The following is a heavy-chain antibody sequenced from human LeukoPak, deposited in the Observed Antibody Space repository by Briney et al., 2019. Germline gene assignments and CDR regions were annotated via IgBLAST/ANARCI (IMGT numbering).Heavy chain of an antibody. CDR1: GYTFTNLD. J-gene: IGHJ4*02. D-gene: IGHD1-26*01. Sequence: ASVKVSCKTSGYTFTNLDINWLRQAPGQGLEWMGIINPSGGSTIYAQKFQGRVTMTRDTSTSTVYMELSSLRSEDTAVYYCARAPAHSGSYYFDYWGQGTLVTVSS. CDR3: ARAPAHSGSYYFDY. CDR2: INPSGGST. V-gene: IGHV1-46*01.